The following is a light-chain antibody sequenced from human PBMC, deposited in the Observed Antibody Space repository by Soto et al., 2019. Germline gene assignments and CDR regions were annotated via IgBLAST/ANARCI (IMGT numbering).Light chain of an antibody. CDR1: QSISSN. CDR2: GAS. J-gene: IGKJ1*01. CDR3: QQYNRWPPRT. Sequence: EVVMTQSPATLSLSPGERATLSCTASQSISSNLAWYQQKPGQAPRLLIYGASTRATGIPARFSGSGSGTEFTLTISSLQSEDSAVYFCQQYNRWPPRTFGQGTKVEIK. V-gene: IGKV3-15*01.